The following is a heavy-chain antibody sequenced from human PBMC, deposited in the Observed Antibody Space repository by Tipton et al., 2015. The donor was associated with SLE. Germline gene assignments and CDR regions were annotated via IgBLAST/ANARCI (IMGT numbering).Heavy chain of an antibody. D-gene: IGHD6-13*01. CDR1: GGSITSDY. CDR3: AMDTSTWLRFDH. CDR2: VSYTGST. V-gene: IGHV4-39*07. Sequence: LRLSCTVSGGSITSDYWGWIRQPPGKGLEWIGSVSYTGSTYYSPSLKSRVTISVDTSRNQFSLKRSSVTAADTAVYYCAMDTSTWLRFDHWGRGTLVSVSS. J-gene: IGHJ4*02.